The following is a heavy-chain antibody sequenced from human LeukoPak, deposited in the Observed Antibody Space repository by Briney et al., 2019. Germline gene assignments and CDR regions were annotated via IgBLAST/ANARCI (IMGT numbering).Heavy chain of an antibody. V-gene: IGHV3-23*01. J-gene: IGHJ4*02. CDR3: AKGLGYSGYEAFDH. D-gene: IGHD5-12*01. CDR2: ISGSGGST. CDR1: GFSFTTST. Sequence: GGSLRLSCAASGFSFTTSTMNWVRQAPGKGLEWVSTISGSGGSTYYADSVKGRFAISRDKSNNMLYLQMNSLRAEDTAVYYCAKGLGYSGYEAFDHWGQGTLVTVSS.